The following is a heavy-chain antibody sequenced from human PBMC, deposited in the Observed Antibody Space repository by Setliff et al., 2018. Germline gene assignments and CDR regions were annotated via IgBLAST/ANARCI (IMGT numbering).Heavy chain of an antibody. Sequence: SETLSLTCTVSGYSISSGYIWGWIRQPPGKGLEWIGYIYSSGSTYYNPSLKSRVTMSIDTSKNQFSLKLNSVTAADMAVYYCAREQWLDPPGYYYMDVWAKGTTVTVSS. CDR2: IYSSGST. V-gene: IGHV4-28*03. D-gene: IGHD6-19*01. J-gene: IGHJ6*03. CDR3: AREQWLDPPGYYYMDV. CDR1: GYSISSGYI.